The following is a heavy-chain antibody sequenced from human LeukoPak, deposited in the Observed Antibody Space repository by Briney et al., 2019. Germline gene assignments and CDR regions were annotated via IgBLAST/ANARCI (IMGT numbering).Heavy chain of an antibody. Sequence: GGSLRLSCAAYGFTFSIYSMNWVRQAPGKGLEWVSSISYSSGHIYYADSVKGRFTNCRDNAKNSLYLQMNSLRADDTAVYYCARDVTVTTYSRYAFDIWGQGTMVTVSS. D-gene: IGHD4-17*01. CDR1: GFTFSIYS. CDR2: ISYSSGHI. J-gene: IGHJ3*02. V-gene: IGHV3-21*01. CDR3: ARDVTVTTYSRYAFDI.